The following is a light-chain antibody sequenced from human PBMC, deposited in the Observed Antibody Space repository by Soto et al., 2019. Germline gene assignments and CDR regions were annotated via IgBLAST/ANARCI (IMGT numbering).Light chain of an antibody. V-gene: IGKV3-20*01. CDR3: QQYGGSPQT. Sequence: EIVLTQSPGTLALSPGEGATLSCRASQSVSKYLAWNQQKPGQAPRLLIYGASSRATGIPDSFSGSGSGTDFTLTISRPEPEDFAVYYCQQYGGSPQTFGQGTKVEIK. CDR2: GAS. J-gene: IGKJ1*01. CDR1: QSVSKY.